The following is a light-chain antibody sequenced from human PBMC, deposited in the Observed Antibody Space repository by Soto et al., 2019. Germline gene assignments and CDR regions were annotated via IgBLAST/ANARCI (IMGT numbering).Light chain of an antibody. Sequence: QSVLTQPASVSGSPGQSITISCTGTSSDVGGYNYVSWYQQYPGKAPKLMIYEVSNRPSGVSDRFSGSKSGNTASLTIPGLQAEDEADYYCSSYTSSILYVFGTGTKLTVL. V-gene: IGLV2-14*01. J-gene: IGLJ1*01. CDR3: SSYTSSILYV. CDR1: SSDVGGYNY. CDR2: EVS.